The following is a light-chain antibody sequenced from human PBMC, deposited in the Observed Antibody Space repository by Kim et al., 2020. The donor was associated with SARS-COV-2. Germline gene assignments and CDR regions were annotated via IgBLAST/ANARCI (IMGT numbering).Light chain of an antibody. V-gene: IGLV3-1*01. CDR1: KLGDKY. CDR3: QAWDSSTGV. Sequence: SVSPGQTASLTCSGDKLGDKYACCYQQKPGQSPVLVIYQDSKRPSGIPARFSGSHSGNTATLTISGTQAMDEADYYCQAWDSSTGVFGGGTKLTVL. CDR2: QDS. J-gene: IGLJ2*01.